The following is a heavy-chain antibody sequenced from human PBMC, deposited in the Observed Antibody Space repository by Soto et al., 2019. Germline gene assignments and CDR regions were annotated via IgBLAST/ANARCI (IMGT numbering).Heavy chain of an antibody. D-gene: IGHD1-26*01. V-gene: IGHV4-30-2*01. Sequence: SGTLSLTCTVSGASITFGGYSWSWIRQTPGKGLEWIGYINHLETTFYNPSFESRLTLSIDRSKNQFSLTLHSMSAADRAVYFCARGGGSDSFDYWGQGIPVTVSS. CDR1: GASITFGGYS. J-gene: IGHJ4*02. CDR2: INHLETT. CDR3: ARGGGSDSFDY.